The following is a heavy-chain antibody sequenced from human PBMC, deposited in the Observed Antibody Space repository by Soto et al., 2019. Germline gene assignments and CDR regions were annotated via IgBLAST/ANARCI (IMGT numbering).Heavy chain of an antibody. D-gene: IGHD1-26*01. Sequence: SVKVSCKASGGTFSSYAISWVRQAPGQGLEWMGGIIPIFGTANYAQKFQGRVTITADESTSTAYMELSSLRAEDTAVYYCARNGIVGAKSNFDYWGQGTLVTVSS. CDR1: GGTFSSYA. CDR3: ARNGIVGAKSNFDY. J-gene: IGHJ4*02. CDR2: IIPIFGTA. V-gene: IGHV1-69*13.